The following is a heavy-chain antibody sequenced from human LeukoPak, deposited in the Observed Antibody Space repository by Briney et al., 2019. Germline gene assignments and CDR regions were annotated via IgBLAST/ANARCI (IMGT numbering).Heavy chain of an antibody. D-gene: IGHD2-2*01. CDR2: ITGSSDSI. V-gene: IGHV3-21*01. CDR1: GFTVSSYA. CDR3: ARLVCSTIPCYGKFYFDS. J-gene: IGHJ4*02. Sequence: GGSLRLSCAASGFTVSSYAIEWVRQAPGKGLEWVSSITGSSDSIYYADSVKGRFTISRDNAKNSVYLQMNSLRAEDTAVYYCARLVCSTIPCYGKFYFDSWGQGTLVPVSS.